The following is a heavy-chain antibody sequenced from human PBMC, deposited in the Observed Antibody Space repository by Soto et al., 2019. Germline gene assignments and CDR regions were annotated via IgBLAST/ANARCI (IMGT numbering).Heavy chain of an antibody. CDR1: GYTFTTYG. J-gene: IGHJ4*02. CDR2: ISAYNGNT. Sequence: ASVKVSCTASGYTFTTYGISWVRQAPGQGLEWMGWISAYNGNTNYAQKFQGRVTMTTDTFTSTAYMDLRSLRSDDTAVYYCARGGWSQRIHYWGQGTLVTVS. V-gene: IGHV1-18*01. CDR3: ARGGWSQRIHY. D-gene: IGHD2-15*01.